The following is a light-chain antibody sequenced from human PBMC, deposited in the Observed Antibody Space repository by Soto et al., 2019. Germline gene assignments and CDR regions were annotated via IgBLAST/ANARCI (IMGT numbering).Light chain of an antibody. CDR2: RNN. Sequence: QSVLTQPPSASGTPGQRVTISCSGSSSNIGSNTVNWYQQLPGTAPKLLIYRNNQRPSGVPDGFSGSKSGTSASLAISGLQSEDEADYYCAAWDDRLNGPVFGTGTKVTV. J-gene: IGLJ1*01. CDR3: AAWDDRLNGPV. CDR1: SSNIGSNT. V-gene: IGLV1-44*01.